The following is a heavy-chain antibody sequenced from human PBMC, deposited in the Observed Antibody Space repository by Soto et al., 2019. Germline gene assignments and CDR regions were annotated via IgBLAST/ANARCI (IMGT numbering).Heavy chain of an antibody. CDR3: ARVTRFLEGRYYYYGMDV. CDR2: INHSGST. V-gene: IGHV4-34*01. D-gene: IGHD3-3*01. CDR1: GGSFSGYS. Sequence: QVQLQQWGAGLLKPSETLSLTCAVYGGSFSGYSWSWIRQPPGKGLEWIGEINHSGSTNYNPSLKSRVTIAVDTSKNQFSLKLSSVTAADTAVYYCARVTRFLEGRYYYYGMDVWGQGTTVTVSS. J-gene: IGHJ6*02.